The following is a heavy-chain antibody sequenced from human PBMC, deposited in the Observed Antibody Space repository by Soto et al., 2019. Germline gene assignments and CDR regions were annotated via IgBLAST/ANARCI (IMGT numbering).Heavy chain of an antibody. V-gene: IGHV4-31*03. D-gene: IGHD4-17*01. CDR3: ARDRRVYGDPTYYGMDV. J-gene: IGHJ6*02. Sequence: QVQLQESGPGLVKPSQTLSLTCTVSGGSISSGGYYCSWIRQHPGKGLEWIGYIYYSGSTYYNPSLKSRVTISVDTSKNQFSLKLSFVTAADTAVYYCARDRRVYGDPTYYGMDVWGQGTTVTVSS. CDR2: IYYSGST. CDR1: GGSISSGGYY.